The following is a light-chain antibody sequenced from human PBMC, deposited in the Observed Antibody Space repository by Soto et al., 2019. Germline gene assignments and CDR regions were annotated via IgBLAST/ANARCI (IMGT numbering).Light chain of an antibody. CDR2: WAS. Sequence: DIVMTQSPDSLAVSLGERATINCKSSQSVLYSSNNKNYLAWYQQKPGQPPKLLIYWASTRESGVPDRFSGRGSGTDFNLTISSLQAEDVAVYYCLQYYSTPTFGQGTKVEIK. CDR1: QSVLYSSNNKNY. V-gene: IGKV4-1*01. J-gene: IGKJ1*01. CDR3: LQYYSTPT.